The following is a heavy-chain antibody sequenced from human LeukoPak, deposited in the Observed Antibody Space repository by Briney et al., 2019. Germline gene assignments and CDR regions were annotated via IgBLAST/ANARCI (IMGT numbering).Heavy chain of an antibody. J-gene: IGHJ4*02. CDR1: GGTFSSYA. V-gene: IGHV1-69*04. CDR3: ATGNYYDSSGYYS. CDR2: IIPILGIA. Sequence: SVKVSCTASGGTFSSYAISWVRQAPGQGLEWMGRIIPILGIANYAQKFQGRVTITADKSTSTAYMELSSLRSEDTAVYYCATGNYYDSSGYYSWGQGTLVTVSS. D-gene: IGHD3-22*01.